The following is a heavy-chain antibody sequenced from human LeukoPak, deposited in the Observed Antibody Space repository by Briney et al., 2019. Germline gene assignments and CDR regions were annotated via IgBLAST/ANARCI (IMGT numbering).Heavy chain of an antibody. CDR1: GGTFSSYA. Sequence: SVKVSCKASGGTFSSYAVNWVRQAPGQGLEWMGRIIPILEILNYAQKFQGRVTITADKSTNTAYMELSSLRSEDTAVYYCARDRKSCDSATCYAAVDYWGQGTLVTVSS. CDR3: ARDRKSCDSATCYAAVDY. V-gene: IGHV1-69*04. D-gene: IGHD2-2*01. J-gene: IGHJ4*02. CDR2: IIPILEIL.